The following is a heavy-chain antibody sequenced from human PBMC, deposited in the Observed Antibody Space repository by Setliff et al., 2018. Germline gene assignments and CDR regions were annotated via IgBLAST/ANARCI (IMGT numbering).Heavy chain of an antibody. J-gene: IGHJ4*02. V-gene: IGHV4-34*01. CDR3: AREDFWSGRNDY. CDR2: INHSGST. Sequence: SETLSLTCAVYSGSFSGYYWSWIRQPPGKGLEWIGEINHSGSTNYNPSLKSRVTISVDTSKNQFSLKLSSVTAADTAVYYCAREDFWSGRNDYWGQGTLVTVSS. D-gene: IGHD3-3*01. CDR1: SGSFSGYY.